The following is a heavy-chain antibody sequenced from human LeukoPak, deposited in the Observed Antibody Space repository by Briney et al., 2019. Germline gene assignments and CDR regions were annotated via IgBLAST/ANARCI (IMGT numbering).Heavy chain of an antibody. CDR3: ARDYDYGEGRTGFDP. D-gene: IGHD4-17*01. J-gene: IGHJ5*02. Sequence: ASVKVSCKASGYTFTGYYIHWVRQAPGQGLEWMGWINPNSGGTKYAQKFQGRVTMTRDTSISTAYMELSRLRSDDTAVYYCARDYDYGEGRTGFDPWGQGTLVTVSS. CDR2: INPNSGGT. V-gene: IGHV1-2*02. CDR1: GYTFTGYY.